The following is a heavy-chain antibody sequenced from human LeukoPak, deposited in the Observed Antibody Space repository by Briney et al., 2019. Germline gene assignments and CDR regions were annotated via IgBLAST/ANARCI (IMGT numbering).Heavy chain of an antibody. CDR2: IYYSGST. CDR1: GGSISSYY. Sequence: SETLSLTCTVSGGSISSYYWSWIRQPPGKGLEWIGYIYYSGSTNYNPSLKSRVTISVDTSKNQFSLKLSSVTAADTAVYYCARQIVNYYGPDVWGQGTTVTVSS. J-gene: IGHJ6*02. D-gene: IGHD2/OR15-2a*01. CDR3: ARQIVNYYGPDV. V-gene: IGHV4-59*08.